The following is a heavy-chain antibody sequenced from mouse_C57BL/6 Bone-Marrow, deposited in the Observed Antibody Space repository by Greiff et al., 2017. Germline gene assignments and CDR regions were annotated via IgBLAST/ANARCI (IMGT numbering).Heavy chain of an antibody. D-gene: IGHD1-3*01. V-gene: IGHV1-76*01. CDR1: GYTFTDYY. CDR2: IYPGSGNT. J-gene: IGHJ2*01. Sequence: LVESGAELVRPGASVKLSCKASGYTFTDYYINWVKQRPGQGLEWIARIYPGSGNTYYNEKFKGKATLTAEKSSSTAYMQLSSLTSEDSAVYFCARSTNFDYWGQGTTLTVSS. CDR3: ARSTNFDY.